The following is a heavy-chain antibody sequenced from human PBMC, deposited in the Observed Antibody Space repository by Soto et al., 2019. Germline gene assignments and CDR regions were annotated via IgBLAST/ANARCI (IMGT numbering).Heavy chain of an antibody. D-gene: IGHD3-9*01. CDR2: ISSIGST. V-gene: IGHV4-30-4*01. CDR3: ARGLVIRPYYYHGMDV. J-gene: IGHJ6*02. CDR1: GGSISSVDYF. Sequence: QVQLQESGPGLVKPSQTLSLTRTVSGGSISSVDYFWSWIRQSLGKGLEWIGYISSIGSTYYNPSLKSRVSVSRDTSKNQFSLKLSSVTTTDTAVYDCARGLVIRPYYYHGMDVGGQGTTVTVSS.